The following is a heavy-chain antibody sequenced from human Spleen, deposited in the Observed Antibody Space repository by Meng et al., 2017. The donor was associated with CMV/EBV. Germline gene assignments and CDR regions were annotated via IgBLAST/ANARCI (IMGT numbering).Heavy chain of an antibody. CDR1: GFTFSDYY. V-gene: IGHV3-11*01. CDR2: ISSSGSTI. CDR3: AREGFEQQLVIGATGADAFDI. J-gene: IGHJ3*02. D-gene: IGHD6-13*01. Sequence: SCAASGFTFSDYYMSWIRQAPGKGLEWVSYISSSGSTIYYADSVKGRFTISRDNAKNSLYLQMNSLRAEDTAVYYCAREGFEQQLVIGATGADAFDIWGQGTMVTVSS.